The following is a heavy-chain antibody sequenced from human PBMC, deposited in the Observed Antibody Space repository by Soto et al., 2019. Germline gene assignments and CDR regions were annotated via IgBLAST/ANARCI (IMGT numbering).Heavy chain of an antibody. CDR3: ATGFSGYSYGDWFDP. V-gene: IGHV4-59*01. CDR2: IYYSGST. D-gene: IGHD5-18*01. Sequence: PSDTLSLTCTVSGGSLRTYYWSWIRQPPGKGLEWIGYIYYSGSTNYNPSLKSRVTISVDTSKNQFSLKVYSVTAADTAVYYCATGFSGYSYGDWFDPWGQGTLDTVSS. CDR1: GGSLRTYY. J-gene: IGHJ5*02.